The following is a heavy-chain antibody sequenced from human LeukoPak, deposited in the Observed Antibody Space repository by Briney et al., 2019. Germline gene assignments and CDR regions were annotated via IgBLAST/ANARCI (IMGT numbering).Heavy chain of an antibody. CDR3: ARSGRGGAFDI. V-gene: IGHV3-74*01. D-gene: IGHD1-26*01. CDR1: GFTFSSYW. J-gene: IGHJ3*02. Sequence: PGGSLRLSCAASGFTFSSYWMHWVRQGPGKGLVWVSRIYSDGSRTTYADSVKGRFTISGDNAKNTLYLRMNRLRAEDTAVYYCARSGRGGAFDIWGQGTMVTVSS. CDR2: IYSDGSRT.